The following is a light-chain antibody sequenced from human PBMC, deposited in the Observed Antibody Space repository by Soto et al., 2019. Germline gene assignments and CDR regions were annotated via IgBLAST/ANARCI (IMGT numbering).Light chain of an antibody. CDR2: GAS. Sequence: EIVMTQSPATLSVSPGERATLSCRASQTVIRNLAWYQQTPGQTPSLXXFGASTRANGIPARFSGSGSGTELTLTISSLQPEDFAVYYCQQYAVWPPQTFGQGTKVDIK. CDR3: QQYAVWPPQT. CDR1: QTVIRN. V-gene: IGKV3-15*01. J-gene: IGKJ1*01.